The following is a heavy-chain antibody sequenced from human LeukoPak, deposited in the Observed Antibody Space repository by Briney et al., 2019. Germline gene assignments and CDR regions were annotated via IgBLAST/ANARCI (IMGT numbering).Heavy chain of an antibody. CDR3: VREAGYCASVCLKSNWFDP. CDR1: GFPFSRHA. CDR2: ISNGKT. Sequence: GGSLRLSCAASGFPFSRHAMSWVRQPPGKGLEWVSAISNGKTYYAYSARVRFTISRDDSKNTVYLQMNSLREEDTALYYCVREAGYCASVCLKSNWFDPWGQGTLVTVSS. V-gene: IGHV3-23*01. D-gene: IGHD2-21*02. J-gene: IGHJ5*02.